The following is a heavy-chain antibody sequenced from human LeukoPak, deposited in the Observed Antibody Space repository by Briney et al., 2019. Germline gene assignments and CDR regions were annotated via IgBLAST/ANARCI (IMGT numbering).Heavy chain of an antibody. Sequence: SETLSLTCTVSGGPISSSSYYWSWIRQPAGKGLEWIGRIYTSGTTNYNPSLKSRVTMSVDTSKKQFSLKLSSVTAADTAVYYCARAGDFWSGYPSRNYMDVWGKGTTVTVSS. CDR2: IYTSGTT. D-gene: IGHD3-3*01. CDR1: GGPISSSSYY. V-gene: IGHV4-61*02. J-gene: IGHJ6*03. CDR3: ARAGDFWSGYPSRNYMDV.